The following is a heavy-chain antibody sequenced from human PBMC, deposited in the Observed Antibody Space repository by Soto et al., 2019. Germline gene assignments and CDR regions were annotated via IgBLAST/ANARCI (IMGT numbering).Heavy chain of an antibody. V-gene: IGHV3-23*01. CDR3: AGWRYPDY. CDR2: ISGSGGKT. J-gene: IGHJ1*01. CDR1: GFSFGSYA. Sequence: PXGSLRLSCAASGFSFGSYALSWVRQAPGKGLEWVSTISGSGGKTVYADSVKGRFSISRDTSQSTLYLQMNSLRADDTAMYYCAGWRYPDYWCQGTRVX. D-gene: IGHD1-1*01.